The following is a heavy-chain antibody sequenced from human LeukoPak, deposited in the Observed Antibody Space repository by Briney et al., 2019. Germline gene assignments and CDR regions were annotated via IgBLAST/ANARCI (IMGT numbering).Heavy chain of an antibody. D-gene: IGHD6-13*01. CDR1: GYTFTSYG. J-gene: IGHJ6*02. CDR3: ARGRSSSFYYGMDV. CDR2: ISAYNGNT. Sequence: GASVKVSCKASGYTFTSYGISWVRQAPGQGLEWMGWISAYNGNTNYAQKLQGRVTMTTDTSTSTGYMELRSLRFDDTAVYYCARGRSSSFYYGMDVWGQGTTVTVSS. V-gene: IGHV1-18*01.